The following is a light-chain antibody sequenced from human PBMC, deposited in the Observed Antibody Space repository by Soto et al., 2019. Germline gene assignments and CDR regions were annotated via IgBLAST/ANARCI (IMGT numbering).Light chain of an antibody. V-gene: IGLV1-47*01. CDR1: TSNIGSNY. CDR3: ATGDDSLNXFYV. CDR2: RNN. J-gene: IGLJ1*01. Sequence: QSSLTQPPSASGTPVQGVTISCSGSTSNIGSNYVYWYQQLPVTAPKLLIYRNNKRPSGVPDRFSGSKSGTSASLAISGLRSDDEADYFCATGDDSLNXFYVFGTGTKVXV.